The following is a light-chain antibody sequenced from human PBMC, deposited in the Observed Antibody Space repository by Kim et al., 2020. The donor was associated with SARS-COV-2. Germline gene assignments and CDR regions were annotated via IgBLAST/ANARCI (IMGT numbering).Light chain of an antibody. CDR3: QQYHSYWT. Sequence: DIQMTQSPSTLSASVGDRVTITCRASQSINSWLAWYQQKPGKAPNLLIYKASNLESGVPSRFSGSGSGTEFTLTISSLQPDDFATYYCQQYHSYWTFGQGTKVDIK. CDR1: QSINSW. CDR2: KAS. V-gene: IGKV1-5*03. J-gene: IGKJ1*01.